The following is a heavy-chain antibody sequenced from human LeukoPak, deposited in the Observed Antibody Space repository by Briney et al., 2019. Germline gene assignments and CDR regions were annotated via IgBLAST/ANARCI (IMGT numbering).Heavy chain of an antibody. V-gene: IGHV1-8*01. CDR1: GYTFTSYD. CDR3: ARGRYSSGWYWFDP. CDR2: MNPNSGNT. J-gene: IGHJ5*02. D-gene: IGHD6-19*01. Sequence: ASVKVSCKASGYTFTSYDIIWVRQATGQGLEWMGWMNPNSGNTGYAQKFQGRVTMTRNTSISTAYMELSSLRSEDTAVYYCARGRYSSGWYWFDPWGQGTLVTVSS.